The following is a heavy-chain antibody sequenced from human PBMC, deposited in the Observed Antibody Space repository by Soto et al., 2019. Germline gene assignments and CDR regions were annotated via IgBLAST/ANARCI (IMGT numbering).Heavy chain of an antibody. J-gene: IGHJ6*03. CDR3: ARVEAPYYYYYMDV. V-gene: IGHV4-59*01. CDR2: IYYSGST. CDR1: GGSISSYY. Sequence: PSETLSLTCTVSGGSISSYYWGWIRQPPGKGLEWIGYIYYSGSTNYNPSLKSRVTISVDTSKNQFSLKLSSVTAADTAVYYCARVEAPYYYYYMDVWGKGTTVTVSS.